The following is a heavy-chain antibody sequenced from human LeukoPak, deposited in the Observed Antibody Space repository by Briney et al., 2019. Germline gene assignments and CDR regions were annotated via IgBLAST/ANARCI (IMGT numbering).Heavy chain of an antibody. CDR1: GYTFTGYY. D-gene: IGHD5-18*01. Sequence: ASVKVSCTASGYTFTGYYMHWVRQAPGQGLEWMGRINPNSGGTNYAQKFQGRVTMTRDTSISTAYMELSRLRSDDTAVYYCARGRYSYGSDAFDIWGQGTMVTVSS. CDR2: INPNSGGT. J-gene: IGHJ3*02. V-gene: IGHV1-2*06. CDR3: ARGRYSYGSDAFDI.